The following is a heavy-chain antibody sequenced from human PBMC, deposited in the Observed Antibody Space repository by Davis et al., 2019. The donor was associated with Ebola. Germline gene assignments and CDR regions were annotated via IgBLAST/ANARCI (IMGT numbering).Heavy chain of an antibody. Sequence: PGGSLRLSCAASGFTFTTYAMSWVRQAPGMGLEWVSAITTSGRTTGYADSVKGRFTIARDNSKNTVYLQMNSLRAEDTAVYYCATRGDNRQFDYWGQGTLVTVSS. CDR1: GFTFTTYA. V-gene: IGHV3-23*01. D-gene: IGHD2-21*02. CDR3: ATRGDNRQFDY. CDR2: ITTSGRTT. J-gene: IGHJ4*02.